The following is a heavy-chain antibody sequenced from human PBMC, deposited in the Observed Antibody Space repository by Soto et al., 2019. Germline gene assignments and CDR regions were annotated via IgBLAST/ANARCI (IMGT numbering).Heavy chain of an antibody. CDR3: AKGGPAMVTNHYYYGMDV. D-gene: IGHD5-18*01. V-gene: IGHV3-9*01. J-gene: IGHJ6*02. CDR1: GFTFDDNA. Sequence: GGSLRLSCAAPGFTFDDNAMHWVRQAPGKGLEWVSGISWNSGSIGYADSVKGRFTISRDNAKNSLYLQMNSLRAEDTALYYCAKGGPAMVTNHYYYGMDVWGQGTTVTVS. CDR2: ISWNSGSI.